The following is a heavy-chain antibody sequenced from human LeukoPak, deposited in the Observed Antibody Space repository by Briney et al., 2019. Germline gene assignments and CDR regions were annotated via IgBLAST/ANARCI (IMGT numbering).Heavy chain of an antibody. CDR1: GYSFTSYW. CDR2: IYPGDYDT. D-gene: IGHD3-10*01. Sequence: GESLKISCKGSGYSFTSYWIGWVRQMPGKGLEWMGIIYPGDYDTRFGPSFQAQVPISADKSISTAYLQWSSLKASDTAMYYCARHKKYYYGSGSGPRYYGMDVWGQGTTVTVSS. J-gene: IGHJ6*02. CDR3: ARHKKYYYGSGSGPRYYGMDV. V-gene: IGHV5-51*01.